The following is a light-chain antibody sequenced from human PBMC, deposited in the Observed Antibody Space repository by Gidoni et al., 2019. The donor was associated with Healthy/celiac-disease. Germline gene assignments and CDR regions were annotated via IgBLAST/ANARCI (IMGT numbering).Light chain of an antibody. J-gene: IGKJ4*01. CDR1: PSVSSSY. CDR2: GAS. Sequence: EIVLTQSPGTLSLSPGERATLSCRASPSVSSSYLAWYQQNPGQAPRLLIYGASSRATGIPDRFSGSGSGTAFTLTISRLEPEDFAVYYCQQYGSSPFTFGGGTKVEIK. V-gene: IGKV3-20*01. CDR3: QQYGSSPFT.